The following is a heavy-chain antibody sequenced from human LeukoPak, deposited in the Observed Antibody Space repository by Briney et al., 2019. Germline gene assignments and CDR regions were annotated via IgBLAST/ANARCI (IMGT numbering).Heavy chain of an antibody. J-gene: IGHJ4*02. CDR1: GFTFSSYAM. CDR2: IYHSGST. CDR3: AMTAYCGGDCYSLDY. D-gene: IGHD2-21*02. V-gene: IGHV4-4*02. Sequence: GSLRLSCAASGFTFSSYAMSWVRQPPGKGLEWIGEIYHSGSTVYKSSLKSRVTISVDKSKNQFSLKLSSVTAADTAVYYCAMTAYCGGDCYSLDYWGQGTLVTVSS.